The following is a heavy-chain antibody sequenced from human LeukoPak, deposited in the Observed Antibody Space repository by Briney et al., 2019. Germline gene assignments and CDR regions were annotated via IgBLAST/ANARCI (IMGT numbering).Heavy chain of an antibody. J-gene: IGHJ5*02. CDR2: INHSGST. V-gene: IGHV4-34*01. Sequence: SETLSLTCAVYGGSFSGYYWSWIRQPPGKGLEWIGEINHSGSTNYNPSLKSRVTISVDTSKNQFSLKLSSVTAADTAVYYCARGPWFSDRFDPWGQGTLVTVSS. CDR1: GGSFSGYY. D-gene: IGHD3-10*01. CDR3: ARGPWFSDRFDP.